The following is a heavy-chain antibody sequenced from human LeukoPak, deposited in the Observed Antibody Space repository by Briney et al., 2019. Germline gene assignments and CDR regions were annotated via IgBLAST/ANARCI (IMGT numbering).Heavy chain of an antibody. CDR1: GFTFSSYT. J-gene: IGHJ4*02. CDR3: ARAPNSGTLGEDY. CDR2: ISSSSSSI. D-gene: IGHD1-26*01. Sequence: GGSLRLSCAGSGFTFSSYTMNWVRQAPGRGLEWVSSISSSSSSIYYADSVKGRFTISRDNAKNSLYLQMNSLKTEDTAVYYCARAPNSGTLGEDYWGQGTLVTVSS. V-gene: IGHV3-21*04.